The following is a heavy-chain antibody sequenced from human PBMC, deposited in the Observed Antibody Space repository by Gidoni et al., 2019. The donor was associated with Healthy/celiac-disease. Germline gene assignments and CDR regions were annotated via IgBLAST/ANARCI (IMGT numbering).Heavy chain of an antibody. D-gene: IGHD3-9*01. Sequence: EVQLVESGGGLVQPGGSLRLSCAASGFTVSSNYMSWVRQAPGKGLEWVSVIYSGGSTYYADSVKGRFTISRDNSKNTLYLQMNSLRAEDTAVYYCAREATYYDILTGYHRVSSPWAGYYGMDVWGQGTTVTVSS. V-gene: IGHV3-66*01. CDR2: IYSGGST. CDR1: GFTVSSNY. CDR3: AREATYYDILTGYHRVSSPWAGYYGMDV. J-gene: IGHJ6*02.